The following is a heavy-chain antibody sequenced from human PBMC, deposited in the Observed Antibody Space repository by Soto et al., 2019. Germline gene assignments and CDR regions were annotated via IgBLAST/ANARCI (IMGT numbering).Heavy chain of an antibody. CDR1: GGSISSYY. CDR2: IYTSGST. Sequence: SETLSLTCTVSGGSISSYYWSWIRQPAGKRLEWIGRIYTSGSTNYNPSLKSRVTMSVDTSKNQFSLKLSSVTAADTAVYYCARSPYDFWSGYYYYYYGMDVWGQGTMVTVSS. V-gene: IGHV4-4*07. D-gene: IGHD3-3*01. CDR3: ARSPYDFWSGYYYYYYGMDV. J-gene: IGHJ6*02.